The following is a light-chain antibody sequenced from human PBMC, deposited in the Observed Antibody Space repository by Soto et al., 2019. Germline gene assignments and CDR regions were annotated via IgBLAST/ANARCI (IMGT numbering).Light chain of an antibody. CDR3: QQRYSIPYT. Sequence: DFLMTHWPSSLSASVGEKVTITCRGSKIISSYLNWIQVKPGKAPKLLIYVASSLQSGVPSRFRGSGSGTDFTLTISSLQHEDFATYYCQQRYSIPYTFGQGTKIEIK. CDR1: KIISSY. V-gene: IGKV1-39*01. J-gene: IGKJ2*01. CDR2: VAS.